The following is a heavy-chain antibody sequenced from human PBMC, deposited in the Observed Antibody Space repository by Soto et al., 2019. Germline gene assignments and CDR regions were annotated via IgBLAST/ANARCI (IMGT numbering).Heavy chain of an antibody. Sequence: QVQLVESGGGVVQPGRSLRLSCAASGFTFSSYGMHWVRQAPGKGLEWVAVISYDGSNKYYADSVKGRFTISRDNSKNTINRQRNGRKAEDTAMYYSAGDRSSAWRLSYYYDIDVWGQGTTVTVSS. D-gene: IGHD6-19*01. J-gene: IGHJ6*02. CDR2: ISYDGSNK. V-gene: IGHV3-33*01. CDR1: GFTFSSYG. CDR3: AGDRSSAWRLSYYYDIDV.